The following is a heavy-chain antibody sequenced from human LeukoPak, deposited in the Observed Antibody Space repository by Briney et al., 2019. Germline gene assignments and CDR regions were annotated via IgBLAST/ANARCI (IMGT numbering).Heavy chain of an antibody. CDR3: ARALYDSSGYYSHFDY. D-gene: IGHD3-22*01. J-gene: IGHJ4*02. V-gene: IGHV3-7*01. CDR2: INQDGSEK. CDR1: GFTFSSQW. Sequence: GGSLRLSCAASGFTFSSQWMDWVRQAPGKGLEWVANINQDGSEKYYVDSVKGRFTISRDNAKNSLYLQMSSLRAEDTAVYYCARALYDSSGYYSHFDYWGQGTLVTVSS.